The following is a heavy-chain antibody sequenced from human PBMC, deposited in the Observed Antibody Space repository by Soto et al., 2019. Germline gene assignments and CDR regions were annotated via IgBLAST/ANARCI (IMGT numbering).Heavy chain of an antibody. CDR3: ARYSVDIVATSDDAFDI. J-gene: IGHJ3*02. CDR2: IYYSGST. V-gene: IGHV4-59*08. D-gene: IGHD5-12*01. Sequence: SVAGGTIVDLDGIWIMQPPGKGLEWIGYIYYSGSTNYNPSLKSRVTISVDTSKNQFSLKLSSETAADTAVYYCARYSVDIVATSDDAFDIWGQGTMVTVSS. CDR1: GGTIVDLD.